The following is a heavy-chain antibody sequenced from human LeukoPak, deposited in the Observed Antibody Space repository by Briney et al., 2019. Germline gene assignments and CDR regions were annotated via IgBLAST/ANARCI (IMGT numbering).Heavy chain of an antibody. Sequence: PGGSLRLSCAASGFTFSSYNINWVRQAPGKGLGWVSHISSSGSTTNYAESVKGRFTISRDNAKNSLYLQMNSLRDEDTAVYYCARAGGGFDYWGQGTLVTVSS. V-gene: IGHV3-48*02. CDR3: ARAGGGFDY. D-gene: IGHD3-10*01. CDR2: ISSSGSTT. CDR1: GFTFSSYN. J-gene: IGHJ4*02.